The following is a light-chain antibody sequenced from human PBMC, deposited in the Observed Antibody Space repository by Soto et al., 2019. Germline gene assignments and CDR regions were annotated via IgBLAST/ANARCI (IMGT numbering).Light chain of an antibody. CDR3: MQAIQTRT. CDR2: LGS. J-gene: IGKJ1*01. Sequence: IVMTQSPLSLPVTPGEPASISCRSSQNLLHSDGFNYLDWYLQKPGQSPQLLIFLGSYQASGVPDRFSGSGSGTAFALRISRVEAEDVGVYYCMQAIQTRTFGPGTKVDIK. V-gene: IGKV2-28*01. CDR1: QNLLHSDGFNY.